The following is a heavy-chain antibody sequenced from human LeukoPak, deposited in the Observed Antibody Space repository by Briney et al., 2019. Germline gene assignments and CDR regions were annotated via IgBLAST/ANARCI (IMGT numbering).Heavy chain of an antibody. CDR3: AGHHPRNTVDF. Sequence: SETLSLTCTVSGGSISSYYWSWIRQPPGKGPEWIAYISDTGSINYNPSLKSRVTISLDTSKNQFSLKLSSVTAADTAVYYCAGHHPRNTVDFWGQGTLVTVSS. V-gene: IGHV4-59*08. J-gene: IGHJ4*02. D-gene: IGHD2/OR15-2a*01. CDR1: GGSISSYY. CDR2: ISDTGSI.